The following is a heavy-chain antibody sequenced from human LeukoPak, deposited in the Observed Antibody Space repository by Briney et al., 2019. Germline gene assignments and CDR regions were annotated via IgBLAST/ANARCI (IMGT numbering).Heavy chain of an antibody. Sequence: ASVKVSCKASGYTFTGYYIHWVRQAPGQGLEWMGWINPNSGGINYAQKFQGRVTMTRDTSISTSYMDLRGLRSDDTAVYYCARGANSETYCPYWGQGTLVIVSS. CDR3: ARGANSETYCPY. CDR1: GYTFTGYY. V-gene: IGHV1-2*02. D-gene: IGHD1-26*01. J-gene: IGHJ4*02. CDR2: INPNSGGI.